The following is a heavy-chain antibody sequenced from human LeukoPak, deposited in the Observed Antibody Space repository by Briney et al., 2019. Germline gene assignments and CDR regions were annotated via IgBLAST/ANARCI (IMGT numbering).Heavy chain of an antibody. CDR1: GGSFSGYY. Sequence: SETLSLTCAVYGGSFSGYYWSWIRQPPGKGLEWIGSIYYSGSTYYNPSLKSRVTISVDTSKNQFSLKLSSVTAADTAVYYCARVSSGWYYYYGMDVWGQGTTVTVSS. CDR3: ARVSSGWYYYYGMDV. D-gene: IGHD6-19*01. V-gene: IGHV4-34*01. J-gene: IGHJ6*02. CDR2: IYYSGST.